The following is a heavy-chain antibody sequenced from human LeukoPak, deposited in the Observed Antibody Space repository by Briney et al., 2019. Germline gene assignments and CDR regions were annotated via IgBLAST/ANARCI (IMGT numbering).Heavy chain of an antibody. D-gene: IGHD2-2*02. V-gene: IGHV3-23*01. CDR2: ISGSGGST. J-gene: IGHJ3*02. Sequence: GGSLRLSCAASGFTFSSYAVSWVRQAPGRGLEWVSAISGSGGSTYYADSVKGRFTISRDNPKNTLYLQMNSLRAEDTAVYYCAKVIYGIPGDAFDIWGQGTMVTVSS. CDR1: GFTFSSYA. CDR3: AKVIYGIPGDAFDI.